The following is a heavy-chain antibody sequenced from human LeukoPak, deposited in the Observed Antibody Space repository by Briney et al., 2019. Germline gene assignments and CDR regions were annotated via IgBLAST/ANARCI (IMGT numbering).Heavy chain of an antibody. CDR3: ARDLGYCSGGSCYAWFHP. CDR2: IYHSGST. Sequence: SETLSLTCAVSGGSISSGGYSWSWIRQPPGKGLEWIVYIYHSGSTYYNPALKSRVTISVDRSKNQFSLKMSSVTAADTAVYYCARDLGYCSGGSCYAWFHPWGQGTLVTVSS. J-gene: IGHJ5*02. D-gene: IGHD2-15*01. V-gene: IGHV4-30-2*01. CDR1: GGSISSGGYS.